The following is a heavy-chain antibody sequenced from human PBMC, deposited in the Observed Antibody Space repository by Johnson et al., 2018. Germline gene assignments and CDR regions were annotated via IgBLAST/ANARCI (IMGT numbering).Heavy chain of an antibody. CDR2: ISYDGSNK. Sequence: VQLVESGGGVVEPGRSLRLSCAASGFTFSHYGMHWVRQAPGTGLEWVAVISYDGSNKYYADSVKCRFTISTDNSNNTLYLQMKSLSPEDLAVYYCAKCIGYCRGSSCYSHYYGMDVWGQGTTVTVSS. CDR1: GFTFSHYG. CDR3: AKCIGYCRGSSCYSHYYGMDV. J-gene: IGHJ6*02. D-gene: IGHD2-15*01. V-gene: IGHV3-30*18.